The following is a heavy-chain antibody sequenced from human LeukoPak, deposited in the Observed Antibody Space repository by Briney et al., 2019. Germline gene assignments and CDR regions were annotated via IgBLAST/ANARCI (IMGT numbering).Heavy chain of an antibody. CDR1: GFISTNAW. V-gene: IGHV3-15*01. CDR3: TTEYRDSSGWYGAFDI. Sequence: AGSLRLSCAASGFISTNAWMSWVRQAPGKGLECVGRILSKTDGVATDFAAPVKGRFTISRDDSKNTLYLQMNSLKIEDTAVYYCTTEYRDSSGWYGAFDIWGQGTMVTVSS. CDR2: ILSKTDGVAT. J-gene: IGHJ3*02. D-gene: IGHD6-19*01.